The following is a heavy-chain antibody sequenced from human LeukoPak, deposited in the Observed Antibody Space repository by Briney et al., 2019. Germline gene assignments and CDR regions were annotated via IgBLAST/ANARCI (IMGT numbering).Heavy chain of an antibody. D-gene: IGHD3-22*01. CDR3: AKRGDSSGHPYFDY. V-gene: IGHV3-30-3*02. CDR2: ISYDGSNK. J-gene: IGHJ4*02. Sequence: PGRSLRLSCAASGFTFSSYAMHWVRQAPGKGLEWVAVISYDGSNKYYADSVKGRFTISRDNSKNTLYVQMNSLRAEDTAVYYCAKRGDSSGHPYFDYWGQGTLVTVSS. CDR1: GFTFSSYA.